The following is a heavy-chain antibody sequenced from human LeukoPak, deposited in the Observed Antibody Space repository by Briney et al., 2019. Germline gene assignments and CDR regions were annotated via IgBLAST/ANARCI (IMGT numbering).Heavy chain of an antibody. Sequence: GGSLRLSCAASGFTFSNAWMSWVRQAPGKGLEWVSSIGSRSAYIYYADSVKGRFTISRDNAKNSLYLQMNSLRAEDTAVYYCARGARDGYNLDYWGQGTLVTVS. CDR2: IGSRSAYI. CDR1: GFTFSNAW. J-gene: IGHJ4*02. D-gene: IGHD5-24*01. V-gene: IGHV3-21*01. CDR3: ARGARDGYNLDY.